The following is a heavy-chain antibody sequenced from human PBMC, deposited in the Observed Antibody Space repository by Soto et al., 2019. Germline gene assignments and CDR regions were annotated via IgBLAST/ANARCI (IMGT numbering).Heavy chain of an antibody. CDR2: IGASGGST. CDR1: GFTFSNYP. Sequence: EVQLLESGGGLVQGGESLRLSCPASGFTFSNYPMSWVRQVPGKGLEWVSSIGASGGSTYYADSVRGRFSISRDNSKNTLYLQMYFLRTEVTAVYYCAYYSLCGSKTKDYWGQGTLVTVSS. CDR3: AYYSLCGSKTKDY. V-gene: IGHV3-23*01. D-gene: IGHD3-10*01. J-gene: IGHJ4*02.